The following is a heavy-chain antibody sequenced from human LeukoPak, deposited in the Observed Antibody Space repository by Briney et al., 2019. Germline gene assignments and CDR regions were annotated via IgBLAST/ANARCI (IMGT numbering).Heavy chain of an antibody. Sequence: SETLSLTFMVCGGSLNSHNYNWGWIRQPPGKGLEWIGTIYYSGTTYYNPSLKSRLTISVDTSKNQFSLKLTSVTAADTAVYYCARHDYYGSLNWFGPLGQGKLITVSS. J-gene: IGHJ5*02. CDR3: ARHDYYGSLNWFGP. D-gene: IGHD3-10*01. CDR1: GGSLNSHNYN. CDR2: IYYSGTT. V-gene: IGHV4-39*01.